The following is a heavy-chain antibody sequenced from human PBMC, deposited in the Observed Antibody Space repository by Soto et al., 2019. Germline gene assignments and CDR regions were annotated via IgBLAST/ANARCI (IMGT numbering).Heavy chain of an antibody. CDR3: TTGVTSRGMDV. D-gene: IGHD2-21*02. Sequence: GGSLRLSCAASGFTFSNAWMSWVRQAPGKGLEWVGRIKSKTDGGTTDYAAPVKGRFTISRDDSRNTLYLQMNSLKTEDTAVYYCTTGVTSRGMDVWGQGTTVTVSS. CDR2: IKSKTDGGTT. CDR1: GFTFSNAW. V-gene: IGHV3-15*01. J-gene: IGHJ6*02.